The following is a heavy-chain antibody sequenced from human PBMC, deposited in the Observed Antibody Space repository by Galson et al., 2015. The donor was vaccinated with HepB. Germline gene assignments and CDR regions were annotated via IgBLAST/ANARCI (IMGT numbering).Heavy chain of an antibody. CDR2: VSRSGGNK. Sequence: SLRLSCAASGFTFTSYAMNWVRQAPGKGLEWVSTVSRSGGNKFYADSVKGRFTISKDNSKNTMYLQMNSLRAEDTAIYYCAKDIDVKAVAVNSHYFDFWGQGTLVTVSS. CDR3: AKDIDVKAVAVNSHYFDF. CDR1: GFTFTSYA. V-gene: IGHV3-23*01. D-gene: IGHD6-19*01. J-gene: IGHJ4*02.